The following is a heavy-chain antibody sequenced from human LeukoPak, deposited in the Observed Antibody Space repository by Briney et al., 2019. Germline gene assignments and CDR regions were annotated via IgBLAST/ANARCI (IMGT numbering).Heavy chain of an antibody. D-gene: IGHD3-10*01. CDR1: GFTFSSYE. V-gene: IGHV3-48*03. J-gene: IGHJ4*02. CDR2: ISSSGSTI. CDR3: ARRGVLGHDN. Sequence: QPGGSLRLSCAASGFTFSSYEMNWVRQAPGKGLEWGSYISSSGSTIYYADSVKGRFTISRDNAKNSLYPQMNSLRAEDTAVYYCARRGVLGHDNWGQGTLVTVSS.